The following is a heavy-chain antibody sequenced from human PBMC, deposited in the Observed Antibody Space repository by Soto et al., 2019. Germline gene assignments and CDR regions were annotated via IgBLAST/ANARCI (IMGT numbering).Heavy chain of an antibody. J-gene: IGHJ4*02. CDR2: MQPSTGRT. V-gene: IGHV1-8*01. Sequence: ASVKVSCKASGYSFTTLAIHWVRQTAGQGLEWTGWMQPSTGRTGYAQKFQGRVTMTRDTSINTAYMELTTLTSDDTAFYYCARGVSAGVDYWGQGTLVTVS. CDR1: GYSFTTLA. CDR3: ARGVSAGVDY. D-gene: IGHD1-26*01.